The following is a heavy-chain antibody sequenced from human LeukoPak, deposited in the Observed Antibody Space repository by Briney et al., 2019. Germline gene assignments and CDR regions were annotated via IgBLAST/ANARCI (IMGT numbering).Heavy chain of an antibody. CDR1: GFTFSSYA. J-gene: IGHJ4*02. CDR3: ARGHPHGWELYLDY. D-gene: IGHD1-26*01. CDR2: ISYDGSNK. V-gene: IGHV3-30-3*01. Sequence: GGSLRFSCAASGFTFSSYAMHWVRQAPGKGLEWVAVISYDGSNKYYADSVKGRFTISRDNSKNTLYLQMNSLRVEDTAVYYCARGHPHGWELYLDYWGQGTLVTVSS.